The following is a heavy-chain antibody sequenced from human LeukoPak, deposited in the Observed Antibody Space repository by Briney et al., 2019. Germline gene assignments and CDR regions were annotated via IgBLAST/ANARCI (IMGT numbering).Heavy chain of an antibody. D-gene: IGHD4-17*01. V-gene: IGHV4-59*08. Sequence: SETLSLTCTVSGGSISSYYWSWIRQPPGKGLEWIGYIYYSGNTNYNPSLKSRVTISVDTSKNQFSLKLSSVTAADTAVYYCARHPGVAGDYAVTVIDYWGQGTLVTVSS. CDR1: GGSISSYY. CDR3: ARHPGVAGDYAVTVIDY. CDR2: IYYSGNT. J-gene: IGHJ4*02.